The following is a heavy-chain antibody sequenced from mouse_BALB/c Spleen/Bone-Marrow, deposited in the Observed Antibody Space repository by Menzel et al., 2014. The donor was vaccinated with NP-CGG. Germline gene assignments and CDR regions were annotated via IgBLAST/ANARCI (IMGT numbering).Heavy chain of an antibody. CDR1: GFTFSSFG. V-gene: IGHV5-17*02. J-gene: IGHJ2*01. CDR3: TRGGNWDDFDY. Sequence: EVKVVESGGGLVQPGGSRKLSCAASGFTFSSFGMHWVRQAPEKGLEWVAYINSGSSAIYYADTVKGRFTISRDNPKNTLFLQTTSLRSEDTAMYYCTRGGNWDDFDYWGQGTTLAVSS. D-gene: IGHD4-1*01. CDR2: INSGSSAI.